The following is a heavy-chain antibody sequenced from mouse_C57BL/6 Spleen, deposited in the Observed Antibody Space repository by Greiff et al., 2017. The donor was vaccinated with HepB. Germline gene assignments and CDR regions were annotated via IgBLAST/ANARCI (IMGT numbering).Heavy chain of an antibody. CDR2: IDPSDSYT. J-gene: IGHJ4*01. V-gene: IGHV1-50*01. D-gene: IGHD3-3*01. Sequence: QVQLQQPGAELVKPGASVKLSCKASGYTFTSYWMQWVKQRPGQGLEWIGEIDPSDSYTNYNQKFKGKATLTVDTSSSTAYMQLSSLTSEDSAVYYCARGLAPRAIDYWGQGTSVTVSS. CDR3: ARGLAPRAIDY. CDR1: GYTFTSYW.